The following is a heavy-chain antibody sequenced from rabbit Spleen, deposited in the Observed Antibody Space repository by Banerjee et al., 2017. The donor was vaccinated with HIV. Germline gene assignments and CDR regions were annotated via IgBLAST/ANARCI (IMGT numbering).Heavy chain of an antibody. D-gene: IGHD8-1*01. V-gene: IGHV1S7*01. J-gene: IGHJ4*01. Sequence: HLVESGGGLVQPGGSLKLSCKASGFTLSSYYMNWVRQAPGKGLEWIGYIDPLFGITYYAIWVNGRFSISRENAQNTVFLQMTSLTAADTATYFFARDGAGGSYFALWGPGTLVTV. CDR3: ARDGAGGSYFAL. CDR2: IDPLFGIT. CDR1: GFTLSSYY.